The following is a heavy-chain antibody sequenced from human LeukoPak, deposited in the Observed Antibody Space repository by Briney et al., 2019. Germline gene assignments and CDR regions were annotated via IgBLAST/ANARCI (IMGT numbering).Heavy chain of an antibody. D-gene: IGHD3/OR15-3a*01. CDR3: ASDFWAATGAFKI. J-gene: IGHJ3*02. Sequence: SETLSLTCTVSGDSVNSATFYWAWIRQSPGKGLELIGYTYNRGNTYYNPSLNSRVTISVDTSKNQFSLKLRSVTAADSAVYYCASDFWAATGAFKIWGQGASVTVSS. CDR1: GDSVNSATFY. CDR2: TYNRGNT. V-gene: IGHV4-61*01.